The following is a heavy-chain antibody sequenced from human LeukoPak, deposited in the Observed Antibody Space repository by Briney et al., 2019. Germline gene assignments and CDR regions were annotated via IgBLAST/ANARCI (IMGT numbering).Heavy chain of an antibody. CDR1: GFPFTTYA. CDR2: SSGSDGGT. CDR3: ARLRNTMTTPRFDY. J-gene: IGHJ4*01. V-gene: IGHV3-23*01. D-gene: IGHD4-17*01. Sequence: PGGSLRLSCAASGFPFTTYAMSWVRQAPGKGLEWFSASSGSDGGTHYADSVKGRFTTSRDNSKNTLYLQMSSLRADDTAVYYCARLRNTMTTPRFDYWGQGTLVAVSS.